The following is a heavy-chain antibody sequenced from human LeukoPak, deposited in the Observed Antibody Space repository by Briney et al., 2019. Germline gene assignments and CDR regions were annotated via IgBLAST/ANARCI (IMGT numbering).Heavy chain of an antibody. CDR1: GYNFPAYF. CDR3: VRVGFTTSWSNFDY. CDR2: INPNGGDT. Sequence: ASVKVSCKAAGYNFPAYFMHWVRQAPGRGLEWMGRINPNGGDTNYAQKFQGRVTVASDTSISTAYMELNSLMSDDTAVYYCVRVGFTTSWSNFDYWGQGTLVTVSS. J-gene: IGHJ4*02. V-gene: IGHV1-2*06. D-gene: IGHD2-2*01.